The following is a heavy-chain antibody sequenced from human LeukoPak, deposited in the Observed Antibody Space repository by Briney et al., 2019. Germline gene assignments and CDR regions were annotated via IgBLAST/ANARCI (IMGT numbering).Heavy chain of an antibody. CDR3: ARATILTGTDY. D-gene: IGHD3-9*01. Sequence: GGSLRLSCAASGFTFSSYSMNWVRQAPGKGLEWVSYISSSSSTIYYADSVKGRFTISRDNAKNSLYLQMNSLRAGDTAVYYCARATILTGTDYWGQGTLVTVSS. CDR2: ISSSSSTI. V-gene: IGHV3-48*01. J-gene: IGHJ4*02. CDR1: GFTFSSYS.